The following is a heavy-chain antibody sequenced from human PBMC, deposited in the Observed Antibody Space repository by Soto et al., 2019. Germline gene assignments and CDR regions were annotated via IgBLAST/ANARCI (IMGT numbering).Heavy chain of an antibody. V-gene: IGHV3-30*18. J-gene: IGHJ4*02. CDR1: GFTFSRFG. CDR3: AKIPRGYSYGSFFDS. Sequence: PGGSLRLSCAASGFTFSRFGMHWVRQTPGKGLEWVAVISYDGGNKYYADSVKGRFTISRDNSKNTLFLQMNSLRDEDTAVYFCAKIPRGYSYGSFFDSWGQGTLVTVSS. D-gene: IGHD5-18*01. CDR2: ISYDGGNK.